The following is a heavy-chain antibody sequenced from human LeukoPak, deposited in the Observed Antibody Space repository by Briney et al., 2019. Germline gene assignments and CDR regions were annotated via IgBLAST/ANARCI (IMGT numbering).Heavy chain of an antibody. D-gene: IGHD6-13*01. CDR2: INHSGST. V-gene: IGHV4-34*01. Sequence: GSLRLSCVASGFTFSSYSMNWVRQPPGKGLEWIGEINHSGSTNYNPSLKSRVTISVDTSKNQFSLKLSSVTAADTAVYYCARGGGLAAAGRGYYYYYYYMDVWGKGTTVTVSS. CDR1: GFTFSSYS. J-gene: IGHJ6*03. CDR3: ARGGGLAAAGRGYYYYYYYMDV.